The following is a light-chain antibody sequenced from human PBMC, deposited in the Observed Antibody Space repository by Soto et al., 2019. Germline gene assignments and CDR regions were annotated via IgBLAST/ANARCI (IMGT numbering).Light chain of an antibody. CDR1: SSDVGDYDY. Sequence: QSALTQPASVSGSPGQSITISCTGTSSDVGDYDYVSWYQQHPGKAPKLRISEVSNRPSGVSNRFSGSKSGNTASLTISGLQAEDEADYYCSPYTSTGTLIFGGGTKLTVL. J-gene: IGLJ2*01. CDR2: EVS. CDR3: SPYTSTGTLI. V-gene: IGLV2-14*01.